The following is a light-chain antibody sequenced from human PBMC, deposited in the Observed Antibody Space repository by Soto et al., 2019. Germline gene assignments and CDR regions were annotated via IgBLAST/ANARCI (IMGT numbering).Light chain of an antibody. Sequence: VVMTQSPSTLSLSPGERATLSCTASQSISSDLAWYQQKPGQGPRLLIYSASTRATGIPARISGSGSETEFTLTISSLQSEDFAVYYCHQYHYWSRPSFGGGTKVDIK. V-gene: IGKV3-15*01. CDR1: QSISSD. J-gene: IGKJ4*01. CDR3: HQYHYWSRPS. CDR2: SAS.